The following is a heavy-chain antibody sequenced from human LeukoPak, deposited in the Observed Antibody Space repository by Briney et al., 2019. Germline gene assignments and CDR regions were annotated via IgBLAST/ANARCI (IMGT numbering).Heavy chain of an antibody. Sequence: RASVKVSCKVSGYTLTELSMHWVRQAPGKGLEWMGGFDPEDGETIYAQKFQGRVTMTEDTSTDTAYMELSSLRSEDTAVYYCATASAVLSSDIVVVPAAERRRDAFDIWGQGTMVTVSS. CDR1: GYTLTELS. CDR2: FDPEDGET. V-gene: IGHV1-24*01. CDR3: ATASAVLSSDIVVVPAAERRRDAFDI. D-gene: IGHD2-2*01. J-gene: IGHJ3*02.